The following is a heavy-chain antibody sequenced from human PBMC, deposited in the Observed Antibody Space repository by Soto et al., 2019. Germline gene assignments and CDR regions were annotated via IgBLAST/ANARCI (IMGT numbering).Heavy chain of an antibody. CDR1: GFTFSSYA. V-gene: IGHV3-23*01. Sequence: EVQLLESGGGLVQPGGSLRLSCAASGFTFSSYAMSWVRQAPGKGLEWVSAISGSGGSTYYPDSVKGRFTISRDNSKNTLYLQMNSLRAEDTAVYYCAKDSFSLLDYFDYWGQGTLVTVSS. CDR2: ISGSGGST. J-gene: IGHJ4*02. CDR3: AKDSFSLLDYFDY.